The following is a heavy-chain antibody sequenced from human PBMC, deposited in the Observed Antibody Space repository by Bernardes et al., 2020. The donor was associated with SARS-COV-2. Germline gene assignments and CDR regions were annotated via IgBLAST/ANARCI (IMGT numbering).Heavy chain of an antibody. D-gene: IGHD2-8*01. Sequence: GGSLRLSCAASGFSFSNSWMHWVRQAPGKGLVWVSRINPDGSSSTYGDSVKGRCTIYRDNAKNTVYLQMSSLRAEDTAVYYCARDLGYCTNGVCSPWGQGTLVTVSS. CDR2: INPDGSSS. V-gene: IGHV3-74*03. CDR1: GFSFSNSW. J-gene: IGHJ5*02. CDR3: ARDLGYCTNGVCSP.